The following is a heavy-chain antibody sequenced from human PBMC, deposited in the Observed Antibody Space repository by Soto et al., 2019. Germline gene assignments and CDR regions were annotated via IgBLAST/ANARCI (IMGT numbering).Heavy chain of an antibody. CDR2: ISGSGGTT. D-gene: IGHD3-10*01. Sequence: EVQLLESGGGLVQPGGSLRISCIGSGFTFSSNAMSWVRQAPGKGLEWVSAISGSGGTTYYADSVKGRFAVSRDNSNNTLYLQMNSLRAEDTAVYYCAKQRAGFGSGSDTYYLDYWGQGILVTVSS. CDR1: GFTFSSNA. J-gene: IGHJ4*02. V-gene: IGHV3-23*01. CDR3: AKQRAGFGSGSDTYYLDY.